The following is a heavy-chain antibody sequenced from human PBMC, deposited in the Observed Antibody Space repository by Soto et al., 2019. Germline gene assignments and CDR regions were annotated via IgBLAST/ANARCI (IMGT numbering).Heavy chain of an antibody. CDR2: IYYNGST. CDR3: ARGPYYDILTGYYPFDY. Sequence: PETLSHTCTVSGDSISSYYWSWIRQPPRKGLEWIGYIYYNGSTNYNPSLKSRVTISVDTSKNQFPLKLSSVTAADTAVYYCARGPYYDILTGYYPFDYWGQGTLVTVSS. CDR1: GDSISSYY. J-gene: IGHJ4*02. D-gene: IGHD3-9*01. V-gene: IGHV4-59*01.